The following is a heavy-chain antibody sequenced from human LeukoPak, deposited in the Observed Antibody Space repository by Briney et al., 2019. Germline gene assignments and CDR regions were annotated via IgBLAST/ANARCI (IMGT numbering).Heavy chain of an antibody. J-gene: IGHJ3*01. CDR2: INHSGST. CDR3: ARGIGDYDSSGSKSGGS. D-gene: IGHD3-22*01. CDR1: GFTFSSYA. V-gene: IGHV4-34*01. Sequence: PGGSLRLSCAASGFTFSSYAMHWVRQAPGKGLEWIGEINHSGSTNYNPSLKSRVTISVDTSKNQFSLKLSSVTAADTAVYYCARGIGDYDSSGSKSGGSWGQGTMVTVSS.